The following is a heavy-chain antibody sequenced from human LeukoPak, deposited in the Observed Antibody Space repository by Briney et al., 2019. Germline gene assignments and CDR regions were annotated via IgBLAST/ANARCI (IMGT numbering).Heavy chain of an antibody. CDR3: ARVPERFHPMRITIFGVVARPYYYYGMDV. CDR1: GFTFSSYW. Sequence: GGSLRLSCAASGFTFSSYWMHWVRQAPGKGLVWVSRINSEGSSTSYADSVKGRFTISRDNAKNTLYLQMNSLRAEDTAVYYCARVPERFHPMRITIFGVVARPYYYYGMDVWGQGTTVTVSS. D-gene: IGHD3-3*01. V-gene: IGHV3-74*01. J-gene: IGHJ6*02. CDR2: INSEGSST.